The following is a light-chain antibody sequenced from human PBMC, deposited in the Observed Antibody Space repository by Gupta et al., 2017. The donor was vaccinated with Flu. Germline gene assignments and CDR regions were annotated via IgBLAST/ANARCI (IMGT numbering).Light chain of an antibody. CDR2: LSD. V-gene: IGLV1-47*01. J-gene: IGLJ3*02. CDR3: SVWDDSLNGRV. Sequence: KLLIYLSDHRPSGDPDRFSGSKSGASASLPISGLRPEDEAAYYCSVWDDSLNGRVFGGGTKLTGL.